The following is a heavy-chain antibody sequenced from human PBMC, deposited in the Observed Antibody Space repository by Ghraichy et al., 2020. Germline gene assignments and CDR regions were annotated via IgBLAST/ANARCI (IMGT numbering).Heavy chain of an antibody. J-gene: IGHJ4*02. V-gene: IGHV3-23*01. CDR2: ISGSGGST. Sequence: ALNISFVASGFTFSGHGMTWVRQAPGKGLEWVSGISGSGGSTYYADSVKGRFTISRDNSKNTLFLQMNSLRVEDTAIYYCANGPRPPYSRDWNTNDYWGQGTLVTVSS. CDR1: GFTFSGHG. D-gene: IGHD6-25*01. CDR3: ANGPRPPYSRDWNTNDY.